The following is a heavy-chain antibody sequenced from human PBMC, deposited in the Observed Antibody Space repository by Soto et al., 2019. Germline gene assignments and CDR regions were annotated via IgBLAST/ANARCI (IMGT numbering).Heavy chain of an antibody. CDR1: GYTFTGYY. Sequence: GASVKVSCKASGYTFTGYYMHWVRQAPGKGLEWMGGFDPEDGETIYAQKFQGRVTMTEDTSTDTAYMELSSLRSEDTAVYYCATDLTPSRYYYDSSGSFDPWGQGTLVTVSS. CDR2: FDPEDGET. V-gene: IGHV1-24*01. CDR3: ATDLTPSRYYYDSSGSFDP. J-gene: IGHJ5*02. D-gene: IGHD3-22*01.